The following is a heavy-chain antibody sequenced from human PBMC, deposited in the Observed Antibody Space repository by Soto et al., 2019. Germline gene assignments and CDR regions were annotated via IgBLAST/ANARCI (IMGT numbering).Heavy chain of an antibody. J-gene: IGHJ4*02. Sequence: GGSLRLSCAASGFTFDDYAMHWVRQAPGKGLEWVSGISRSSTIYHADSVKGRFTISRDNAKNSLYLQMDSLRDEDTAVYFCARAIAVGSTSLDYWGLGTRVTVSS. D-gene: IGHD6-19*01. CDR3: ARAIAVGSTSLDY. CDR1: GFTFDDYA. V-gene: IGHV3-9*01. CDR2: ISRSSTI.